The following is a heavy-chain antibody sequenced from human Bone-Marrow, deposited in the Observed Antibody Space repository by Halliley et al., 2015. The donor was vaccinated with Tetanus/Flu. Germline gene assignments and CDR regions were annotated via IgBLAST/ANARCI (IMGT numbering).Heavy chain of an antibody. J-gene: IGHJ4*02. Sequence: LEWVANIAKGGSETNYVGSGRGRFPIARDNAKNAMYLQMKGVTVDDTALYYCRGGAGWLTDYWGQGVSVTVSS. CDR2: IAKGGSET. CDR3: RGGAGWLTDY. D-gene: IGHD6-19*01. V-gene: IGHV3-7*04.